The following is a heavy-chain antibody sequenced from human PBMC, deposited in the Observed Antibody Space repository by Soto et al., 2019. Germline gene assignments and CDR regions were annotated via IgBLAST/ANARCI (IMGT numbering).Heavy chain of an antibody. D-gene: IGHD3-9*01. V-gene: IGHV1-18*04. Sequence: QVQLVQSGAEVKKPGASVKVSCKASGYTFTSYGISWVRQAPGQGLEWMGWISAYNGNTNYAQKLRGRVTMTTDTATSTAYMELRSLRSDDTAVYYCARDPVAIDWLLSYYYGMDVWGQGTTVTVSS. CDR2: ISAYNGNT. J-gene: IGHJ6*02. CDR1: GYTFTSYG. CDR3: ARDPVAIDWLLSYYYGMDV.